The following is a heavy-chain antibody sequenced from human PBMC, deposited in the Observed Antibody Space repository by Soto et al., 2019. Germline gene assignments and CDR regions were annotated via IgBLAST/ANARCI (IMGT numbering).Heavy chain of an antibody. V-gene: IGHV3-23*01. CDR1: GFTFSSYG. Sequence: PGGSLRLSCAASGFTFSSYGMSWVRQAPGKGLEWVSAISGSGGSTYYADSVKGRFTISRDNSKNTLYLQMNSLRAEDTAVYYCAKVSSGPGYFDYWGQGTLVTVSS. D-gene: IGHD6-19*01. J-gene: IGHJ4*02. CDR2: ISGSGGST. CDR3: AKVSSGPGYFDY.